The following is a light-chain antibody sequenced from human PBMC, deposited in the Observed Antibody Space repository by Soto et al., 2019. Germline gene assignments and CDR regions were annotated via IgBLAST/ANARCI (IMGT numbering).Light chain of an antibody. CDR3: QQYKSYLRT. CDR2: AAS. V-gene: IGKV1-5*01. J-gene: IGKJ1*01. CDR1: QTISSW. Sequence: DIQMTQSPSTLSASVGDRVTITCRASQTISSWLAWYQQKPGKAPKLLIYAASTLETGVSSRFSGRGSGTECTLTITSLQPEDFATYYCQQYKSYLRTFGQGTKVEIK.